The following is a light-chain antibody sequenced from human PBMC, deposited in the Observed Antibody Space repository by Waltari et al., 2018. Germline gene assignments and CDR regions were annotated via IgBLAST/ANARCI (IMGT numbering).Light chain of an antibody. CDR1: QSVLYSSNTKIY. Sequence: DIVMTQSPDSLAVSLGERATINCKSSQSVLYSSNTKIYLNWYQQKPGQPPKLLIYWAATRESGVPDRFSGSGSGTDFTLTISSLQVEDVAVYYCQQYYSAPHTFGQGTKLEIK. J-gene: IGKJ2*01. CDR3: QQYYSAPHT. CDR2: WAA. V-gene: IGKV4-1*01.